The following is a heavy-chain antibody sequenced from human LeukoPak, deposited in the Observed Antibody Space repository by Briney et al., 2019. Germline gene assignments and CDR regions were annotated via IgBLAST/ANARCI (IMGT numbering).Heavy chain of an antibody. CDR3: ARECLGLGWFDP. V-gene: IGHV1-46*03. CDR2: INPSGGST. J-gene: IGHJ5*02. CDR1: GYTFTSYY. Sequence: GASVKVSCKASGYTFTSYYMHWVRQAPGQGLEWMGIINPSGGSTSYAQKFQGRVTMTRDTSTSTVYMELSSLRSEDTAVSYCARECLGLGWFDPWGQGTLVTVSS. D-gene: IGHD2-2*01.